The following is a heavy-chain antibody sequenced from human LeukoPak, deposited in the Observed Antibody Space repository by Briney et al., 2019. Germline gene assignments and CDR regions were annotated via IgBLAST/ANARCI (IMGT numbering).Heavy chain of an antibody. CDR2: IDSSGSRK. CDR3: ARERASSGWLYFDY. J-gene: IGHJ4*02. D-gene: IGHD6-19*01. CDR1: GYTFNIYY. Sequence: ASVKLSCKASGYTFNIYYIHWVRQAPGQGLEWMGIIDSSGSRKTYGDTFQGSVTITRDTSTNTLYMEMSSLRSEDTAVYYCARERASSGWLYFDYWGQGTLVTVSS. V-gene: IGHV1-46*02.